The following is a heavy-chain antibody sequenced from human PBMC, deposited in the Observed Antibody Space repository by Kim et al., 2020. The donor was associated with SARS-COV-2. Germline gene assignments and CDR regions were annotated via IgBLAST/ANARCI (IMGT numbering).Heavy chain of an antibody. V-gene: IGHV3-20*03. D-gene: IGHD6-25*01. Sequence: YEDSVKSRCTIARDNAKMYMNLQMNSQRAVDSAVYYCGRDEGKRPDYFDYWGQGTLVTVSS. J-gene: IGHJ4*02. CDR3: GRDEGKRPDYFDY.